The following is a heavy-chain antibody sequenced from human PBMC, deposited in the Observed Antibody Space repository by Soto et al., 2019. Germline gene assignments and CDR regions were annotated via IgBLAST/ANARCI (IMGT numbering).Heavy chain of an antibody. CDR3: AINYYDSSAYLH. D-gene: IGHD3-22*01. CDR2: IDPSGNGT. CDR1: GHTLINYY. V-gene: IGHV1-46*01. Sequence: QVQLVQSGAEVKKPGASVKVSCKASGHTLINYYMHWVRQAPGQGLDWLGKIDPSGNGTSYAERFQGRITLTSDTYTNTVYVELSSLRSEDTAIYYCAINYYDSSAYLHWGQGTLVTVSS. J-gene: IGHJ4*02.